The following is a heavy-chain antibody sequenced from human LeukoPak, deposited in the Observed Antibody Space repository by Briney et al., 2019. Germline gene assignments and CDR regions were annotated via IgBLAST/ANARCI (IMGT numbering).Heavy chain of an antibody. Sequence: PSETLSLTCAVYGGSFSGYYWSWIRQPPGKGLEWIGEINHSGSTNYNPSLKSRVTISVDTSKNQFSLKLSSVTAADTAVYYCAVEYYDILTGYYLIDYWGQGTLVTVSS. V-gene: IGHV4-34*01. CDR2: INHSGST. J-gene: IGHJ4*02. CDR3: AVEYYDILTGYYLIDY. CDR1: GGSFSGYY. D-gene: IGHD3-9*01.